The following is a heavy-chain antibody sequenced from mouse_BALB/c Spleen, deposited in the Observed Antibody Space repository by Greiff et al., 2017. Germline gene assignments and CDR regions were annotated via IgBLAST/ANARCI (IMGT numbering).Heavy chain of an antibody. CDR2: ISNLAYSI. CDR3: AREGLRLRGAWFAY. J-gene: IGHJ3*01. V-gene: IGHV5-15*02. Sequence: EVQGVESGGGLVQPGGSRKLSCAASGFTFSDYGMAWVRQAPGKGPEWVAFISNLAYSIYYADTVTGRFTISRENAKNTLYLEMSSLRSEDTAMYYCAREGLRLRGAWFAYWGQGTLVTVSA. CDR1: GFTFSDYG. D-gene: IGHD1-2*01.